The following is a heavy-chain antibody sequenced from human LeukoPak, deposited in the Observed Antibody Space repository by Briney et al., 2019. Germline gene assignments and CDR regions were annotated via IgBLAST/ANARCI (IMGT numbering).Heavy chain of an antibody. D-gene: IGHD3-22*01. CDR3: AVRSFYDSSGYSDY. Sequence: GASVKVSCTASGYTFTSYDINWVRQATGQGLERMGWMNPNSGNTGYAQKFQGRVTMTRNTSISTAYMELSSLRSEDTAVYYCAVRSFYDSSGYSDYWGQGTLVTVSS. CDR2: MNPNSGNT. V-gene: IGHV1-8*01. J-gene: IGHJ4*02. CDR1: GYTFTSYD.